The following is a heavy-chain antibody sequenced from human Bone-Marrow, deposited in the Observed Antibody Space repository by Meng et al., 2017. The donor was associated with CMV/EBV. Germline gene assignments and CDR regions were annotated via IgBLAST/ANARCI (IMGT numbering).Heavy chain of an antibody. CDR3: ARAPKQLLYGYYFDY. D-gene: IGHD1-1*01. J-gene: IGHJ4*02. V-gene: IGHV1-18*01. CDR1: GYSFTDYG. CDR2: ISAYSGDT. Sequence: ASVKVSCKASGYSFTDYGISWVRQAPGQGLEWAGWISAYSGDTNSAQRLQGRVTVTTDTSTDTAYMELRSLTSDDTAIYYCARAPKQLLYGYYFDYWGQGTLVTVSS.